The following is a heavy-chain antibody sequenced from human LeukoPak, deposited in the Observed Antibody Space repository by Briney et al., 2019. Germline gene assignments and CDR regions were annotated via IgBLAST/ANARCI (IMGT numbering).Heavy chain of an antibody. J-gene: IGHJ4*02. CDR2: ISGSGGST. CDR3: AKKDFGVVITSRP. D-gene: IGHD3-3*01. Sequence: SGGSLRLSCAASGFTFSSYAMSWVHQAPGKGLEWVSAISGSGGSTYYADSVKGRFTISRDNSKNTLYLQMNSLRAEDTAVYYCAKKDFGVVITSRPGGQGTLVTVSS. V-gene: IGHV3-23*01. CDR1: GFTFSSYA.